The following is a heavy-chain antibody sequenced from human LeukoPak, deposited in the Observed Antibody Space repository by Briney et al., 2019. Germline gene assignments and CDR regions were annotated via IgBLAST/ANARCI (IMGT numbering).Heavy chain of an antibody. Sequence: PGGSLRLSCAASGFTFSSYAMSWVRQAPGKGLEWVSAISGSGGSKYYADSVKGRFTISRDNSKNTLYLQMNSPRAEDTAVYYCAKELDSSDLYYFDYWGQGTLVTVSS. CDR2: ISGSGGSK. J-gene: IGHJ4*02. V-gene: IGHV3-23*01. D-gene: IGHD6-19*01. CDR1: GFTFSSYA. CDR3: AKELDSSDLYYFDY.